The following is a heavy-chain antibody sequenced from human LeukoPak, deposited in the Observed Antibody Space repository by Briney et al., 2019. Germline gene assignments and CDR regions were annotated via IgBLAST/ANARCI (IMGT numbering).Heavy chain of an antibody. Sequence: PGGSLRLSCAASGFTFSGSAMHWVRQASGQGLEWVGRIRSKANSYATAYAASVKGRFTISRDDSKNTAYLQMNSLKTEDTAVYYCTRPPGSSDDYWGQGTLVTVSS. V-gene: IGHV3-73*01. CDR2: IRSKANSYAT. CDR1: GFTFSGSA. CDR3: TRPPGSSDDY. J-gene: IGHJ4*02. D-gene: IGHD6-19*01.